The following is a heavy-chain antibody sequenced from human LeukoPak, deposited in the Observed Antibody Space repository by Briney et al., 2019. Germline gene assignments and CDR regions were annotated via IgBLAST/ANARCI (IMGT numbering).Heavy chain of an antibody. D-gene: IGHD3-10*01. CDR2: ISDDGRTK. Sequence: GGSLRLSCAASGITFSRFGMHWVRQAPGKGLEWVAVISDDGRTKYYADSVKGRFTISRDNSKNTLDLQMNSLRAEGTAVYYCANPLGGYFDYWGQGTLVTVSS. V-gene: IGHV3-30*18. CDR1: GITFSRFG. J-gene: IGHJ4*02. CDR3: ANPLGGYFDY.